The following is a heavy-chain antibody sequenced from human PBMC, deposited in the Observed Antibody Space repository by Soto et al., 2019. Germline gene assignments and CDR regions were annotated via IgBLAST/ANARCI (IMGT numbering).Heavy chain of an antibody. CDR1: GGSISSFC. V-gene: IGHV4-4*09. J-gene: IGHJ4*02. CDR3: ARRYGPGFDF. CDR2: ICTGGTT. D-gene: IGHD4-17*01. Sequence: SETLSLTCAVSGGSISSFCWTWIRQPPGQGLEWIGYICTGGTTKYNPSLKSRVTISVDTSKNQFSLKLSSVTAADTAVYYCARRYGPGFDFWGQGTLVTVSS.